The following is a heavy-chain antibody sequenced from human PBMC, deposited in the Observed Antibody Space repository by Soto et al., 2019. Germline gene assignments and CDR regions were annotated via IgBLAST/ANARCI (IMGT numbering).Heavy chain of an antibody. CDR3: VKALSDYSSGWYYFDY. D-gene: IGHD6-19*01. CDR1: GFTFSSYA. V-gene: IGHV3-64D*06. Sequence: GGSLRLSCSASGFTFSSYAMNWVRQAPGKGLEYVSAISSNGGSTYYADYVKGRFTISRDNSKNTLYLQMSSLRAEDTAVYCCVKALSDYSSGWYYFDYWGQGTLVTVSS. J-gene: IGHJ4*02. CDR2: ISSNGGST.